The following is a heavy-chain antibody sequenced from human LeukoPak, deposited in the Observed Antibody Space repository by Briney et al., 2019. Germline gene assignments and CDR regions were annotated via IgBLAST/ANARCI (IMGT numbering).Heavy chain of an antibody. D-gene: IGHD2-2*02. CDR1: GFTFSSYS. J-gene: IGHJ4*02. Sequence: GGSLRLSCAASGFTFSSYSMNWVRRAPGKGLEWVSSISSSSSYIYYADSVKGRFTISRDNAKNSLYLQMNSLRAEDTAVYYCARLNFSSTSCYNFDYWGQGTLVTVSS. CDR3: ARLNFSSTSCYNFDY. V-gene: IGHV3-21*01. CDR2: ISSSSSYI.